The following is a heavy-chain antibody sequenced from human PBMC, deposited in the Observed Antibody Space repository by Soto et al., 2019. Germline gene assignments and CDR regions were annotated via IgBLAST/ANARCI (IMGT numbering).Heavy chain of an antibody. CDR2: IYWDDDK. CDR3: AQRLRDYGLGRERANYFDP. Sequence: QITLKESGPTLVRPTQTLTLTCTFSGFSLSTTGVGVGWIRQPPGKALERLALIYWDDDKRYSPSLKSRLTITKDTSTNEVILTMTNMDPVDTATYDCAQRLRDYGLGRERANYFDPGGQGTLVTVSS. D-gene: IGHD3-10*01. CDR1: GFSLSTTGVG. V-gene: IGHV2-5*02. J-gene: IGHJ5*02.